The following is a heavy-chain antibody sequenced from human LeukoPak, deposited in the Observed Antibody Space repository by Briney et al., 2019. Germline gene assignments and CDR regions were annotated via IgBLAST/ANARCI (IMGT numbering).Heavy chain of an antibody. V-gene: IGHV4-39*01. D-gene: IGHD6-13*01. J-gene: IGHJ4*02. CDR3: ARRPMGIAAAGKGDDY. CDR2: IYYSGST. Sequence: SGTLSLTCAVSGGSISSSSYYWGWIRQPPGKGLEWIGSIYYSGSTYCNPSLKSRVTISVDTSKNQFSLKLSSVTAADTAVYYCARRPMGIAAAGKGDDYWGQGTLVTVSS. CDR1: GGSISSSSYY.